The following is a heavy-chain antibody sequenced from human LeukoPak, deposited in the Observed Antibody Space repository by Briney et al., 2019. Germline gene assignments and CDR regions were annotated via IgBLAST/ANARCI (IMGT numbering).Heavy chain of an antibody. Sequence: SVKVSCKASGGTLSSYAISWVRQAPGQGLEWMGGIIPIFGTANYAQKFQGRVTITADESTSTAYMELSSLRSEDTAVYYCARAYSPYYDFWTGLFDYWGQGTLVTVSS. D-gene: IGHD3-3*01. CDR2: IIPIFGTA. V-gene: IGHV1-69*01. CDR3: ARAYSPYYDFWTGLFDY. CDR1: GGTLSSYA. J-gene: IGHJ4*02.